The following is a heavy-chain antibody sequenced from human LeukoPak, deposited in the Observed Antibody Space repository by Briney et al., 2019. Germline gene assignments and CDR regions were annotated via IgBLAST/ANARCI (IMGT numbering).Heavy chain of an antibody. CDR3: ARDRERWLQLGYFDY. CDR1: GYTFPSYY. D-gene: IGHD5-24*01. V-gene: IGHV1-46*01. Sequence: ASVKVSCKASGYTFPSYYMHWVRQAPEQRLGWMVIINPSGGSTSYAQKFQGRVTMTRDTSTSTVYMELSSLRSEDTAVYYCARDRERWLQLGYFDYWGQGTLVTVSS. CDR2: INPSGGST. J-gene: IGHJ4*02.